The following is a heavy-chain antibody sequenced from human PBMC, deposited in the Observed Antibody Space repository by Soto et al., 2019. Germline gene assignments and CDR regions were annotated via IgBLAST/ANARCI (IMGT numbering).Heavy chain of an antibody. V-gene: IGHV5-10-1*01. CDR1: GYSFTNSW. J-gene: IGHJ5*02. D-gene: IGHD3-10*01. Sequence: SGESLKISCEASGYSFTNSWISWVRQMPGKDLEWMARIDLSDSYIDYNPSFQGHVTVSTDKSITTAYLQWSSLRASDTAMYYCARLLFGAANWFDPWGQGTLVTVS. CDR2: IDLSDSYI. CDR3: ARLLFGAANWFDP.